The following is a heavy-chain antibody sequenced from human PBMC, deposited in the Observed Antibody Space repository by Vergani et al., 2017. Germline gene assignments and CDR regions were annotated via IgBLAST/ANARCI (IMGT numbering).Heavy chain of an antibody. D-gene: IGHD4-23*01. V-gene: IGHV3-9*03. CDR1: GFTFDDYA. CDR2: ISRNSGTI. Sequence: EVQLVESGGGLVQPGRSLGLSCAASGFTFDDYAMHWVRQAPGKGLEWVSVISRNSGTIAYADSVKGRFTISRDNAKNSLYLQMNSLRVEDMALYYCTKXAGSSTVEKGGFDYWGQGTLVTVSS. J-gene: IGHJ4*02. CDR3: TKXAGSSTVEKGGFDY.